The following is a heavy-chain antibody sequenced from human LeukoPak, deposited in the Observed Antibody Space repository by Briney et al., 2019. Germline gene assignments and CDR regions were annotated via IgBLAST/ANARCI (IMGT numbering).Heavy chain of an antibody. CDR3: AKDGGSYGGDYFDY. Sequence: GGSLRLSCAASGFTFSSYWMNWVRQAPGKGLVWVSRINSDGSSTKYADSVKGRFTISRDNSKNTLYLQMNSLRAEDTAVYYCAKDGGSYGGDYFDYWGQGTLVTVSS. D-gene: IGHD1-26*01. V-gene: IGHV3-74*01. CDR1: GFTFSSYW. CDR2: INSDGSST. J-gene: IGHJ4*02.